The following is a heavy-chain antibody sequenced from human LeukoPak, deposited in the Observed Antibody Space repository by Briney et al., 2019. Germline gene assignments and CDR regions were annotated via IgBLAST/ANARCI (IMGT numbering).Heavy chain of an antibody. V-gene: IGHV4-4*07. CDR2: INKSGMT. Sequence: KSSETLSLTCNVSGGSITNYYLNWVRQPAGGGLEWIGRINKSGMTSYKSSLKNRVTMSVDTSKNQMSLKLTSVTAADTAVYYCARAQGEVAIDYWGQGTLVTVSS. CDR3: ARAQGEVAIDY. CDR1: GGSITNYY. D-gene: IGHD5-12*01. J-gene: IGHJ4*02.